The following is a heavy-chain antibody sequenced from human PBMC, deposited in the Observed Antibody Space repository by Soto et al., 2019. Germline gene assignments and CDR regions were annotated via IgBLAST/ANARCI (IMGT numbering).Heavy chain of an antibody. CDR2: ISYDGSNK. Sequence: QVQLVESGGGVVQPGRSLRLSCAASGFTFSSYDMHWVRQAPGKGLEWVAIISYDGSNKYYADSVKGRFTISRDNSKNTLYLQMNSLRAEDTAVYYCAKEGLAVAGGDYWRQGTLVTVSS. V-gene: IGHV3-30*18. CDR3: AKEGLAVAGGDY. D-gene: IGHD6-19*01. CDR1: GFTFSSYD. J-gene: IGHJ4*02.